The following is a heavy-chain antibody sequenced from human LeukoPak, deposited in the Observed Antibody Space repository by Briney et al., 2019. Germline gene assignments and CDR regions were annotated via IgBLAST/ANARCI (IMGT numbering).Heavy chain of an antibody. D-gene: IGHD3-10*01. CDR2: ISERGGST. V-gene: IGHV3-23*01. Sequence: GGSLRLSCVVSGISLSNYAMTWVRQAPGKGLEWVSYISERGGSTTYADSVKGRFTISRDTSLNTLYLQVNNLRAEDTAVYFCAKRGVVIRGILVIGYHQEAYHYDFWGQGVLVTVSS. J-gene: IGHJ4*02. CDR1: GISLSNYA. CDR3: AKRGVVIRGILVIGYHQEAYHYDF.